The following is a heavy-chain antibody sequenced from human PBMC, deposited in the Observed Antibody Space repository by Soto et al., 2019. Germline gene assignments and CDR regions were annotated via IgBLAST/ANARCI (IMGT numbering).Heavy chain of an antibody. CDR3: AKNGHPPYYYYGMDV. V-gene: IGHV1-18*01. J-gene: IGHJ6*02. CDR2: ISGYNGDT. CDR1: GYTFTRYG. Sequence: QGQLVQSGAEVKKPGASVKVSCKASGYTFTRYGISWVRQAPGQGLEWMGWISGYNGDTNYAQKFQGRVTMTIDTSTSTAYMELRSLTSDDTAVYYCAKNGHPPYYYYGMDVWGQGTTVTVSS. D-gene: IGHD2-8*01.